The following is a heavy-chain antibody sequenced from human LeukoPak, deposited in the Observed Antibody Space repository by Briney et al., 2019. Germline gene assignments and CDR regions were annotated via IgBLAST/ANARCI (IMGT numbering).Heavy chain of an antibody. CDR2: ISGGGGST. CDR1: GFTFSSYA. D-gene: IGHD4-17*01. CDR3: ANPYGDYDFDY. J-gene: IGHJ4*02. V-gene: IGHV3-23*01. Sequence: GGSLRLSCAASGFTFSSYAMSWVRQAPGKGLEWVSAISGGGGSTYYADSVKGRFTISRDNSKNTLYLQMNSLRAEDTAVYYCANPYGDYDFDYWGQGTLVTVSS.